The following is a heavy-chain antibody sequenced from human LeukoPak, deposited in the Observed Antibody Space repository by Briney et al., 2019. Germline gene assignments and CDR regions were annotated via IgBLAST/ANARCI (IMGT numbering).Heavy chain of an antibody. CDR1: GGSISSYY. CDR2: IYYSGST. Sequence: SSETLSLTCTVSGGSISSYYWSWIRQPPGKGLEWIGYIYYSGSTNYNPSLKSRVTISVDTSKNQFSLKMSSVTAADTAVYYCARARDGHINNWFDPWGQGTLVTVSS. V-gene: IGHV4-59*01. CDR3: ARARDGHINNWFDP. J-gene: IGHJ5*02. D-gene: IGHD5-24*01.